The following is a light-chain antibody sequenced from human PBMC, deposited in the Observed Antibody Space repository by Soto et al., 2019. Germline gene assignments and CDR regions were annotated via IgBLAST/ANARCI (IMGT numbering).Light chain of an antibody. CDR1: QSLTSY. Sequence: EIVMTQSPATLSVSPGETATLSCRASQSLTSYLAWYQQKPDQAPRLVIYGASTRATGIPARFSGSGRGSGTDFTLTISSLHPEDFAVYYCLQDYHLPITFGQGTRLEIK. V-gene: IGKV3D-15*02. J-gene: IGKJ5*01. CDR3: LQDYHLPIT. CDR2: GAS.